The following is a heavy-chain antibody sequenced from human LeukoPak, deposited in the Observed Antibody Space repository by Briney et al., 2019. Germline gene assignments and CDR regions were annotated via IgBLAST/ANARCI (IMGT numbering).Heavy chain of an antibody. CDR2: IRSKAYGGTA. CDR1: GFTFGDYA. CDR3: TKVLREFLEWLSIFDY. J-gene: IGHJ4*02. Sequence: GGSLRLSCTTSGFTFGDYAMSWVRQAPGKGLEWVGFIRSKAYGGTAEYAASVRGRFTISRDDSKSIAYLQMNRLKTEDTAVYYCTKVLREFLEWLSIFDYWGQGILVTVSS. D-gene: IGHD3-3*01. V-gene: IGHV3-49*04.